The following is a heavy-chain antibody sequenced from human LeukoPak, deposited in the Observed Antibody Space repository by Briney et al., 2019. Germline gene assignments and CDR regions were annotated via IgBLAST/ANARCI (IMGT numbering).Heavy chain of an antibody. J-gene: IGHJ5*02. Sequence: GDSLKISFEGFGNSFATYWIGWVRPVPGKGLEWMAIVYPGNSDTHYSPSFQGQVTISADKSNSIVYLQWRSLKASDTATYYCVCRKYYDTWSDPWGQGTLVTVSS. CDR1: GNSFATYW. V-gene: IGHV5-51*01. CDR2: VYPGNSDT. CDR3: VCRKYYDTWSDP. D-gene: IGHD3-16*01.